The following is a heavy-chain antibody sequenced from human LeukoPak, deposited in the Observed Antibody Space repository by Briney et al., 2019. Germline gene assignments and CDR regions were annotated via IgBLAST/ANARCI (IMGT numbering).Heavy chain of an antibody. CDR1: EFKFSNYW. CDR3: ATRYCSTTNCYAFES. Sequence: GGSLRLSCVVSEFKFSNYWMSWVRRAPGRGLEWVANINEDASEKYYVDSVKGRFIISRDNAKNSLYLQMNSLRAEDTAVYYCATRYCSTTNCYAFESWGQGTLVTVSS. D-gene: IGHD2-2*01. J-gene: IGHJ5*01. V-gene: IGHV3-7*01. CDR2: INEDASEK.